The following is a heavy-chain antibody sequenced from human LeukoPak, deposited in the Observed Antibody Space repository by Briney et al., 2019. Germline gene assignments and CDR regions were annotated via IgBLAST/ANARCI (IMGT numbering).Heavy chain of an antibody. V-gene: IGHV4-39*01. J-gene: IGHJ5*02. CDR2: ISYSGST. CDR3: ASATLSSLNWFDP. D-gene: IGHD2-8*01. Sequence: SETLSLTCTVSGGSISSRNFFWGWIRQAPGKGLDWIGSISYSGSTSYSPSLKSRLTISMDTPKNQSSLNLNSVTAADTAVYYCASATLSSLNWFDPWGQGALVTVSS. CDR1: GGSISSRNFF.